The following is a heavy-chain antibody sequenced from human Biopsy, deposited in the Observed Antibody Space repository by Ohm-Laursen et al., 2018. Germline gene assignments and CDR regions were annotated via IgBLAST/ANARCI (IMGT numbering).Heavy chain of an antibody. CDR1: GGSIRGSTYY. J-gene: IGHJ4*02. Sequence: SQTLSLTCNVSGGSIRGSTYYWGWIRQTPGKGLEWIGSVYFSENTYYNPPLGGRVTISVDTSKNQFSLKLISVTAADTALYYCARQVDFWSGYVDYWGQGTLVAVSS. D-gene: IGHD3-3*01. CDR3: ARQVDFWSGYVDY. V-gene: IGHV4-39*01. CDR2: VYFSENT.